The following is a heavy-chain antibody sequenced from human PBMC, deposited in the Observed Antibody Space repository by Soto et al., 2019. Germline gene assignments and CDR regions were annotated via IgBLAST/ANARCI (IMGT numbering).Heavy chain of an antibody. Sequence: QLQLQESGPGLVKPSETLSLTCTVSGGSISSSSYYWGWIRQPPGKGLEWIGSIYYSGSTYYNPSLKSRVTISVDTSKNQFSLKLSSVTAADTAVYYCARHLPSTAGYYYSYGMDVWGQGTTVTVSS. CDR1: GGSISSSSYY. V-gene: IGHV4-39*01. CDR2: IYYSGST. CDR3: ARHLPSTAGYYYSYGMDV. J-gene: IGHJ6*02. D-gene: IGHD6-13*01.